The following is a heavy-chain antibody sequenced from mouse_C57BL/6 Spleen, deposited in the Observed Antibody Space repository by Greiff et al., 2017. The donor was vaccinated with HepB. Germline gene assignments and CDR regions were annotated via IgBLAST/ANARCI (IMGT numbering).Heavy chain of an antibody. CDR2: IDPSDSYT. CDR1: GYTFTSYW. D-gene: IGHD3-2*01. J-gene: IGHJ2*01. V-gene: IGHV1-50*01. CDR3: ARRQGDRYFDY. Sequence: VKLQQPGAELVKPGASVKLSCKASGYTFTSYWMQWVKQRPGQGLEWIGEIDPSDSYTNYNQKFKGKATLTVDTSASTAYMQLSSLTSEDSAVYYCARRQGDRYFDYWGQGTTLTVSS.